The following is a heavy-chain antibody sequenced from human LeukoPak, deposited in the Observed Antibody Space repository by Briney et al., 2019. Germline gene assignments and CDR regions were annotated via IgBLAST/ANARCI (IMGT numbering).Heavy chain of an antibody. CDR3: ARRSSGWYGHWYAP. CDR1: GGSISSKNDY. J-gene: IGHJ5*02. CDR2: IFYSGTT. Sequence: PSETLSLTCSVSGGSISSKNDYWGWIRQPPGKGLEWVGTIFYSGTTFYNPSLKNRVTISVHTSKNHLSLSARSLTAADTAVYYCARRSSGWYGHWYAPWGQGTLVTVSS. D-gene: IGHD6-19*01. V-gene: IGHV4-39*01.